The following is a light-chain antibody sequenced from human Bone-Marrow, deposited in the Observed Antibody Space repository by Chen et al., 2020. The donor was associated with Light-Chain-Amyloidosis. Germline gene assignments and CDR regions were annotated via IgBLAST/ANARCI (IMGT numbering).Light chain of an antibody. CDR1: QDISNF. CDR3: QQYDNPIT. CDR2: DAS. V-gene: IGKV1-33*01. J-gene: IGKJ3*01. Sequence: DIQMTQSPYSLSASVGDRVTITCQASQDISNFLNWYQQKPGKAPKLLIYDASNLETGVPSRFSGSGSGTDFTFTISSLQPEDIATYYCQQYDNPITFGPGTKVDIK.